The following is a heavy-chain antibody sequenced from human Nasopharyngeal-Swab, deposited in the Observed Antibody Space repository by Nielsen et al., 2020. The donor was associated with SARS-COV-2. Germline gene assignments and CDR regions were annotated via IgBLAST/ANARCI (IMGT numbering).Heavy chain of an antibody. CDR1: GFTFSSCG. V-gene: IGHV3-33*01. Sequence: GGSLRLSCAASGFTFSSCGMHWVRQAPGKGLEWVAVIWYDGSNKYYADSVKGRFTISRDNSKNTLYLQMNSLRAEDTAVYYCARDTPLGYYGSGSYENGTDYWGQGTLVTVSS. D-gene: IGHD3-10*01. CDR3: ARDTPLGYYGSGSYENGTDY. J-gene: IGHJ4*02. CDR2: IWYDGSNK.